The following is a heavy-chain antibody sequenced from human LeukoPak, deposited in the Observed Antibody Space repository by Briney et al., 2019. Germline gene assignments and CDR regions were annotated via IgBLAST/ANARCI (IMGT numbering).Heavy chain of an antibody. J-gene: IGHJ2*01. CDR2: IHSGAGT. CDR1: GFTVSSSS. CDR3: ARVPQQHWDFDL. D-gene: IGHD6-13*01. V-gene: IGHV3-53*01. Sequence: GGSLRLSCAASGFTVSSSSMSWVRQAPGKGLEWVSLIHSGAGTYYADSLKGRFTISRDNPKNTLFLQMNSLRAEDTAVYYCARVPQQHWDFDLWGRGTLITVSS.